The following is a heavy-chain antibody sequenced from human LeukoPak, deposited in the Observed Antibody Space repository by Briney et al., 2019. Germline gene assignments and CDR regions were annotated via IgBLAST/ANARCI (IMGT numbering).Heavy chain of an antibody. CDR1: GFTFSSYA. V-gene: IGHV3-23*01. J-gene: IGHJ4*02. CDR3: AKLPQVAGDGYNFDY. CDR2: ISGRGGSV. Sequence: GGSLRLSCAASGFTFSSYAMGWVRQAPGTGLEWVSTISGRGGSVDYADSVKGRFIISRDNSKNTLYLQMNSLRAEDTAVYYCAKLPQVAGDGYNFDYWGQGTLATVSS. D-gene: IGHD5-24*01.